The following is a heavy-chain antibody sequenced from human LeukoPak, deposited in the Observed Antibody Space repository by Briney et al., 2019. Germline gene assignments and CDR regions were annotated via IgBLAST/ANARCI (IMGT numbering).Heavy chain of an antibody. V-gene: IGHV4-34*01. J-gene: IGHJ4*02. CDR1: GGSFSGYH. CDR2: INHSGST. CDR3: ARTLTGYSIADY. D-gene: IGHD3-9*01. Sequence: PSETLSLTCAVYGGSFSGYHWSWIRQPPGKGLEWIGEINHSGSTNYNPSLKSRVTISVDTSKNQFSLKLSSVTAADTAVYYCARTLTGYSIADYWGQGTLVTVSS.